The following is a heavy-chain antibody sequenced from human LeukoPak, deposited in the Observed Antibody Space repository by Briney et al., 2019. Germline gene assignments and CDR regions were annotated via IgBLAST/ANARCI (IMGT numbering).Heavy chain of an antibody. CDR1: GGTFSSYA. J-gene: IGHJ4*02. CDR3: ASSAAYCSGGSCYSN. D-gene: IGHD2-15*01. CDR2: IIPIFGTA. Sequence: SVKVSCKASGGTFSSYAISWVRQAPGRGLEWMGGIIPIFGTANYAQKFQGRVTITADGSTSTAYMELSSLRSEDTAVYYCASSAAYCSGGSCYSNWGQGTLVTVSS. V-gene: IGHV1-69*13.